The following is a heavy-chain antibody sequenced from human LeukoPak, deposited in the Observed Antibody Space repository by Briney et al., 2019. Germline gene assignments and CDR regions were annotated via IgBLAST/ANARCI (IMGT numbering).Heavy chain of an antibody. V-gene: IGHV4-61*02. CDR2: IYTSGST. D-gene: IGHD3-10*01. Sequence: SETLSLTCTVSGGSISSGSYYWSWIRQPAGKGLEWIGRIYTSGSTNYNPSLKSRVTITVDTSKNQFSLKLSSVTAADTAVYYCARTRYYYNSRSYGAPYYFDYWGQGTLVTVSS. CDR3: ARTRYYYNSRSYGAPYYFDY. CDR1: GGSISSGSYY. J-gene: IGHJ4*02.